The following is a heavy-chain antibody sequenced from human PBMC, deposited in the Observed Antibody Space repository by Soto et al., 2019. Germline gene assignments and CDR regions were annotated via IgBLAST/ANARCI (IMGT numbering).Heavy chain of an antibody. CDR3: ARSPLDHYVCFGHYITPCCFDP. Sequence: GASVKVSCKASGYTFTDYYMHWMRQAPGQGPQWMGWINPNSGDTSYEQRFQGRVTMTRDTSISTAYMDLSRLRSDDTAVYYCARSPLDHYVCFGHYITPCCFDPWGQGTLVTV. CDR1: GYTFTDYY. V-gene: IGHV1-2*02. J-gene: IGHJ5*02. CDR2: INPNSGDT. D-gene: IGHD3-22*01.